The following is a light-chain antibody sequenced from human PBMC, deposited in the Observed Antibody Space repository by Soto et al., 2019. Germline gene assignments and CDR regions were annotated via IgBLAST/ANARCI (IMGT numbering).Light chain of an antibody. Sequence: IVLTQSPGTLSLSPGERASLSCRASQSVSSSYLAGYQQKPGQAPRLLSYGASSRATGIPDRFSGSGSGTDFTLTISRLEPEDFAVYYCQEYGSSPLTFGGGTKVEIK. CDR1: QSVSSSY. CDR2: GAS. CDR3: QEYGSSPLT. J-gene: IGKJ4*01. V-gene: IGKV3-20*01.